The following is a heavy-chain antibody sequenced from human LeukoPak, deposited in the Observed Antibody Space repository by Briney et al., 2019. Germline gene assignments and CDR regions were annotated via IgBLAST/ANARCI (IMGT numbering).Heavy chain of an antibody. CDR3: ASNYYDSSGYYVFVFDI. V-gene: IGHV1-2*02. D-gene: IGHD3-22*01. CDR1: GYTLTGYY. Sequence: ASVKVSCKASGYTLTGYYIHWVRQAPGQGLERMGWINPYTGDTNSAQKFQGRVTMTRDTSISTAYMELRSLRSDDTAVYYCASNYYDSSGYYVFVFDIWGQGTMVTVSS. J-gene: IGHJ3*02. CDR2: INPYTGDT.